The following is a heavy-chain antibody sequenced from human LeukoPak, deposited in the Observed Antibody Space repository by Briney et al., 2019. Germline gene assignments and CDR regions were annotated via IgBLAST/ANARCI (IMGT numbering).Heavy chain of an antibody. CDR3: ARGGGGSYLILDY. V-gene: IGHV1-69*05. CDR2: IIPIIGTA. CDR1: GGTFSSYA. Sequence: RASVKVSCKASGGTFSSYAISWVRQAPGQGLEWMGRIIPIIGTANYAQKFQGRVTITTDESTSTAYMELSSLRSEDTAVYYCARGGGGSYLILDYWGQGTLVTVSS. J-gene: IGHJ4*02. D-gene: IGHD1-26*01.